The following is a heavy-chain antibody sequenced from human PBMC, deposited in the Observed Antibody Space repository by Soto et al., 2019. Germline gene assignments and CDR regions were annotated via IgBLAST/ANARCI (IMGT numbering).Heavy chain of an antibody. D-gene: IGHD5-12*01. V-gene: IGHV3-15*07. CDR3: TTDLPRDGYNSPFDY. Sequence: EVQLVESGGGLVKPGGSLRLSCAASGFTFSNAWMNWVRQAPGKGLEWVGRIKSKTDGGTTDYAAPVKGRFTISRDDSKNTLYLQMNSLKTEDTAVYYCTTDLPRDGYNSPFDYWGQGTLVTVSS. CDR1: GFTFSNAW. CDR2: IKSKTDGGTT. J-gene: IGHJ4*02.